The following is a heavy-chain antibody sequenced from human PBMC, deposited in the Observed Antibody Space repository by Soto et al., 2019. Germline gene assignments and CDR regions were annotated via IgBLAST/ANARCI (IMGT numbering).Heavy chain of an antibody. CDR1: GGSISSSSYY. CDR2: IYYSGST. D-gene: IGHD6-13*01. J-gene: IGHJ4*02. Sequence: QLQLQESGPGLVKPSEPLSLTCTVSGGSISSSSYYWGWIRQPPGKGLEWIGSIYYSGSTYYNPSLKSRVTISVDTSKNQFSLKLISVTAADTAVYYCARYPGIASAGTPFDYWGQGPLVTVSS. CDR3: ARYPGIASAGTPFDY. V-gene: IGHV4-39*01.